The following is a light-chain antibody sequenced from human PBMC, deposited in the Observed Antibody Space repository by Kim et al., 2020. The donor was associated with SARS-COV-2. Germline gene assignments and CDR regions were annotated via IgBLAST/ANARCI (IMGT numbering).Light chain of an antibody. J-gene: IGLJ2*01. Sequence: SYELTQPPSVSVAPGNTATITCGGNDIGSKSVHWYQQKPGQAPLLIMYYDSDRPSGIPERFSGSNSGNTATLTISRVEAGDEADYYCQVWDSYSDDVIFGGVTQLTVL. CDR3: QVWDSYSDDVI. CDR1: DIGSKS. CDR2: YDS. V-gene: IGLV3-21*04.